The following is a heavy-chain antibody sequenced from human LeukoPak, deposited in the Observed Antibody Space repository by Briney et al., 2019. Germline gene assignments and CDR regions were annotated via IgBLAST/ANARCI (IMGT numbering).Heavy chain of an antibody. CDR2: ISSSSSYI. D-gene: IGHD5-24*01. CDR1: GFTFSNYN. Sequence: GGSLRLSCAASGFTFSNYNMNWVRQAPGKGLEWVSSISSSSSYIYYADLLRGRFTISRDNAENSLYLQMISLRAEDTAVYYCARGRDGSQSPIDYWGQGTLVTVPS. CDR3: ARGRDGSQSPIDY. J-gene: IGHJ4*02. V-gene: IGHV3-21*01.